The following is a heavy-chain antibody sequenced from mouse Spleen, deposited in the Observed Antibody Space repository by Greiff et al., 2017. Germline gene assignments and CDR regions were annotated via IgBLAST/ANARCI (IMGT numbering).Heavy chain of an antibody. CDR2: IDPSDSET. D-gene: IGHD3-1*01. Sequence: QVQLQQPGAELVRPGSSVKLSCKASGYTFTSYWMHWVKQRPIQGLEWIGNIDPSDSETHYNQKFKDKATLTVDKSSSTAYMQLSSLTSEDSAVYYCARSGPTWNSSGSPFAYWGQGTLVTVSA. V-gene: IGHV1-52*01. J-gene: IGHJ3*01. CDR3: ARSGPTWNSSGSPFAY. CDR1: GYTFTSYW.